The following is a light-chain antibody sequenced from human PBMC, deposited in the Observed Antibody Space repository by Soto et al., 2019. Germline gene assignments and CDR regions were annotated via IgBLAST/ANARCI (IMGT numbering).Light chain of an antibody. CDR1: HSVDSR. J-gene: IGKJ4*01. V-gene: IGKV3-15*01. Sequence: EIVMTQSPATLSMSPGDRATLSCRASHSVDSRLASYQQKPGQSPRLLIYDASTRATGLPARFSGSGSGTEFTLTISSLQSVDFAVYYCQHYTNWPLTFGGGTKVEIK. CDR3: QHYTNWPLT. CDR2: DAS.